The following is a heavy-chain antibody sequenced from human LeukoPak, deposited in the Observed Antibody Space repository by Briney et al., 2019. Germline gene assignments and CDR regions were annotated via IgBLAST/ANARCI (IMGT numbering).Heavy chain of an antibody. Sequence: PGGSLRLSCAASGITFSSYAMSWVRQAPGKGLDWVSTISFSGGSTYYADSVKGRFTISRDNSKNTLFLQMNSLRPEDTAVYYCTRALTSHYFYIMDIWGQGTTVTVSS. CDR1: GITFSSYA. V-gene: IGHV3-23*01. J-gene: IGHJ6*02. CDR2: ISFSGGST. D-gene: IGHD1-14*01. CDR3: TRALTSHYFYIMDI.